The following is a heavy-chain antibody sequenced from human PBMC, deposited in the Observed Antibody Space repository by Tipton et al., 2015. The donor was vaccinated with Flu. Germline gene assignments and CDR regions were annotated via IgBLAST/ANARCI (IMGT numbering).Heavy chain of an antibody. V-gene: IGHV4-31*03. D-gene: IGHD3-10*01. J-gene: IGHJ4*02. CDR3: ARDRGWPAALDY. CDR2: MSYAGSA. CDR1: GGSIDSGGYY. Sequence: TLSLTCIVSGGSIDSGGYYWTWIRQFPGKGLEWIGHMSYAGSAYHNPSLKGRLTISVDTSRNQFSLNLKSVTAADTAVYYSARDRGWPAALDYWSQGILVAVSS.